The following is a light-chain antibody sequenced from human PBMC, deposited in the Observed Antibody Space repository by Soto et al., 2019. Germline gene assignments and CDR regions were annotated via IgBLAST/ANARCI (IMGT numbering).Light chain of an antibody. Sequence: PPTPPARAPGVAGSITRTWTSNDVGGYNYVSWYQQHPGKVPKVLISEVNKRPSGVPDRFSGSKSGNTASLTVSGLQADDEADYYCSSFAGTFFVFGTGTKVTV. J-gene: IGLJ1*01. V-gene: IGLV2-8*01. CDR3: SSFAGTFFV. CDR2: EVN. CDR1: SNDVGGYNY.